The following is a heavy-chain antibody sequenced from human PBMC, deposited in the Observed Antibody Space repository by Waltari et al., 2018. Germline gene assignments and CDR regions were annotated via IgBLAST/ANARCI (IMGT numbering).Heavy chain of an antibody. J-gene: IGHJ4*02. Sequence: QLQLQESGPGLVKPSETLSLPCTVPGGSLSSSSYYRGRIRQPPGKGLEWIGSIYYSGSTYYNPSLKSRVTISVDTSKNQFSLKLSSVTAADTAVYYCARRTDYGDGDYWGQGTLVTVSS. D-gene: IGHD4-17*01. V-gene: IGHV4-39*01. CDR3: ARRTDYGDGDY. CDR2: IYYSGST. CDR1: GGSLSSSSYY.